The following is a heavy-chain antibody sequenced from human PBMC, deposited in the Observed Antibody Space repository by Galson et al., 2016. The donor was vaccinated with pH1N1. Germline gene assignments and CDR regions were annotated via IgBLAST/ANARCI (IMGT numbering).Heavy chain of an antibody. V-gene: IGHV4-34*01. J-gene: IGHJ5*02. CDR1: GISLNEYA. CDR2: IYYDGRN. Sequence: LRLSCAASGISLNEYAMSWVRQPPGKGLEWIAGIYYDGRNQYNPSLKSRLTISGDTSKNQFSLNLSFVTAADTAVYYCARRTRCRGDCGEGFDPWGQGILVTVSS. CDR3: ARRTRCRGDCGEGFDP. D-gene: IGHD2-21*02.